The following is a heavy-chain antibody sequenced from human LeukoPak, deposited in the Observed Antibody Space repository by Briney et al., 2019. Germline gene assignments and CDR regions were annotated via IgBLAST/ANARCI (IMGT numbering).Heavy chain of an antibody. D-gene: IGHD3-9*01. CDR2: INHSGST. CDR1: GGSFSGYY. V-gene: IGHV4-34*01. Sequence: SETLSLTCAVYGGSFSGYYWSWIRQPPGKGLEWIGEINHSGSTNYNPSLKSRVTISVDRSKNQFSLKLSSVTAADTAVYYCARGVDDILTGYRYFDYWGQGTLVTVSS. J-gene: IGHJ4*02. CDR3: ARGVDDILTGYRYFDY.